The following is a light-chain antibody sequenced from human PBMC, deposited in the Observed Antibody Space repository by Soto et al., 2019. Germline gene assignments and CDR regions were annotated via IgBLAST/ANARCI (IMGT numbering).Light chain of an antibody. V-gene: IGKV3-15*01. CDR2: GAS. CDR3: QQHNNGPEFT. Sequence: EIVLTQSPATLSVSPGERATLSCRATQSLSSNLAWYQQRPGQPPRLLIYGASTRATGIPARFSGGRSGTEFTLSNSSLQSEDFAVYYCQQHNNGPEFTFGRGTKVDFK. J-gene: IGKJ3*01. CDR1: QSLSSN.